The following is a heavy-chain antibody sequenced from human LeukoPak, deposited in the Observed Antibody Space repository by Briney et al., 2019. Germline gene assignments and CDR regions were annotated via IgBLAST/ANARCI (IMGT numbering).Heavy chain of an antibody. D-gene: IGHD1-26*01. CDR3: ARDLGSGSYPDAFDI. CDR2: IIPIFGTA. Sequence: ASVKVSCKASGGTFSSYAISWVRQAPGQGLEWMGGIIPIFGTANYAQKFQGRATITADESTSTAYMELSSLRSEDTAVHYCARDLGSGSYPDAFDIWGQGTMVTVSS. J-gene: IGHJ3*02. V-gene: IGHV1-69*13. CDR1: GGTFSSYA.